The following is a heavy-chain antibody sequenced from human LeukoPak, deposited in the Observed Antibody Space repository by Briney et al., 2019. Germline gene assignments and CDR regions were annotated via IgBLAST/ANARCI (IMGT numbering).Heavy chain of an antibody. J-gene: IGHJ4*02. CDR3: AKVQAHITMVRGVIGPFDY. CDR1: GFTFSSYW. V-gene: IGHV3-7*03. Sequence: GGSLRLSCAASGFTFSSYWMSWVRQAPGKGLEWVANIKQDGSEKYYVDSVKGRFTISRDNAKNSLYLQMNSLRAEDTAVYYCAKVQAHITMVRGVIGPFDYWGQGTLVTVSS. CDR2: IKQDGSEK. D-gene: IGHD3-10*01.